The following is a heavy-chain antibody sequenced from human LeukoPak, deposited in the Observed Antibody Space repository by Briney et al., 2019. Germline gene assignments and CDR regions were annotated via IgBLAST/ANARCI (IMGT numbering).Heavy chain of an antibody. Sequence: QPGGSLRLSCAASGCTFSSYSMNWVRQAPGEGVEWVSYISSSSSSKYYADSVKGRFTISRDNAENSLYLQMNSLRDEDTAVYYCARDRVGATAGRYYYGMDVWGQGTTVTVSS. CDR1: GCTFSSYS. CDR3: ARDRVGATAGRYYYGMDV. V-gene: IGHV3-48*02. J-gene: IGHJ6*02. CDR2: ISSSSSSK. D-gene: IGHD1-26*01.